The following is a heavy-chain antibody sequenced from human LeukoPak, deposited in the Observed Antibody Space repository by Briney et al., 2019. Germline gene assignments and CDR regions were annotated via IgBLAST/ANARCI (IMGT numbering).Heavy chain of an antibody. CDR1: GFTFSSYG. J-gene: IGHJ4*02. CDR2: IRYDGSNK. D-gene: IGHD3-10*01. CDR3: AKGPYGSESYYKDPFDY. Sequence: GGSLRLSCAASGFTFSSYGMHWVRQAPGKGLEWVAFIRYDGSNKYYADSVKGRFTISRDNSKNTLYLQMNSLRAEDTAVYYCAKGPYGSESYYKDPFDYWGQGTLVTVSS. V-gene: IGHV3-30*02.